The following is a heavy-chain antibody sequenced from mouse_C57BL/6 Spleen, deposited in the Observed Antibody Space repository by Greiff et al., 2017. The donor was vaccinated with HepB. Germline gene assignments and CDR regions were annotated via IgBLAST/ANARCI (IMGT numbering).Heavy chain of an antibody. CDR1: GFTFSSYA. CDR3: ARGWSYAMDY. J-gene: IGHJ4*01. D-gene: IGHD1-1*02. CDR2: ISDGGSYT. Sequence: VQLKESGGGLVKPGGSLKLSCAASGFTFSSYAMSWVRQTPEKRLEWVATISDGGSYTYYPDNVKGRFTISRDNAKNNLYLQMSHLKSEDTAMYYCARGWSYAMDYWGQGTSVTVSS. V-gene: IGHV5-4*01.